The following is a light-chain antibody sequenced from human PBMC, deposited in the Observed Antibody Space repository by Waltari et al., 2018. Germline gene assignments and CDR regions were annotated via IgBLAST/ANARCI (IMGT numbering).Light chain of an antibody. CDR1: SSDVGGCTS. CDR3: SSYTTTSAII. CDR2: DVS. Sequence: QSALTQPASVSGSPGHSTTISSTGTSSDVGGCTSFSWYQQYPGKAPKLILFDVSRWPSGVSNRFSGSKSGNTASLTISGLQAEDEADYYCSSYTTTSAIIFGGGTTLTVL. V-gene: IGLV2-14*03. J-gene: IGLJ2*01.